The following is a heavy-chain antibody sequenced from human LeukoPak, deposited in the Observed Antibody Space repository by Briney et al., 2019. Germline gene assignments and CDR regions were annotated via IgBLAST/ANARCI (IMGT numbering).Heavy chain of an antibody. J-gene: IGHJ4*02. Sequence: SETLSLTCTVSGGSISSSSYYWGWIRQPPGKGLEWIGSIYYSGGTYYNPSLKSRVTISVDTSKNQFSLKLGSVTAADTAVYYCASELAARYCSGGSCYATDYWGQGTLVTVSS. D-gene: IGHD2-15*01. V-gene: IGHV4-39*01. CDR2: IYYSGGT. CDR3: ASELAARYCSGGSCYATDY. CDR1: GGSISSSSYY.